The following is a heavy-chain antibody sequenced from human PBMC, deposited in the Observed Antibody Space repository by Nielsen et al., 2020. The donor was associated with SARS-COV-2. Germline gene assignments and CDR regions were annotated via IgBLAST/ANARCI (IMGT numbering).Heavy chain of an antibody. CDR3: ARRSSGFSIYGMDV. Sequence: VRQMPGKGLEWMGRIDPSDSYTNYSPSFQGHVTISADKSISTAYLQWSSLKASDTAMYYCARRSSGFSIYGMDVWGQGTTVTVSS. V-gene: IGHV5-10-1*01. J-gene: IGHJ6*02. D-gene: IGHD3-10*01. CDR2: IDPSDSYT.